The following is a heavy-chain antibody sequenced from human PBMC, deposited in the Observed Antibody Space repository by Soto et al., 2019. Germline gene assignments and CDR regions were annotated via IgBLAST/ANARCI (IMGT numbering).Heavy chain of an antibody. D-gene: IGHD2-8*01. CDR1: GYSISDSRSYY. V-gene: IGHV4-39*02. CDR2: IYYTGTT. J-gene: IGHJ5*02. CDR3: ARLSMVYDAPNWFDM. Sequence: SETLSLTCTVSGYSISDSRSYYWGWVRQPPGGGLEWIGTIYYTGTTFHNPSLRSRLSMSVDTSKSHFSLSLTSATAADTAVYYCARLSMVYDAPNWFDMWGQGTLVTVSS.